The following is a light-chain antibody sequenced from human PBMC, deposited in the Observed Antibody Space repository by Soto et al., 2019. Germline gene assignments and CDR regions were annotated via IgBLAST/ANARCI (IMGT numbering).Light chain of an antibody. Sequence: EIVLTQSPGTLSLSPGERATLSCRASQSVSNNYLAWYQQKPGQAPRLLIYGASNRATGIPDRFSGSGSGTDFTLTISRLEPEDFAVYYCHQYNTWPLTFGGGTKVDIK. CDR3: HQYNTWPLT. CDR2: GAS. J-gene: IGKJ4*01. CDR1: QSVSNNY. V-gene: IGKV3-20*01.